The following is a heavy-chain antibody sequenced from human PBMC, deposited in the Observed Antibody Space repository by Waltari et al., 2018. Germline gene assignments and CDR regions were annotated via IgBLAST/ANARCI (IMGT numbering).Heavy chain of an antibody. Sequence: QLVQSGAEVKQPGSSVKVSCKASGGTFGSYAITWVRQAPGQGLEWLGGVIPIYGTPNYEAKFQGRVTVSADASTTTAYLEVRSLKSEDTAVYYCAKREIGDPFDTWGQGTLVTVSS. D-gene: IGHD1-26*01. CDR3: AKREIGDPFDT. CDR2: VIPIYGTP. J-gene: IGHJ3*02. CDR1: GGTFGSYA. V-gene: IGHV1-69*01.